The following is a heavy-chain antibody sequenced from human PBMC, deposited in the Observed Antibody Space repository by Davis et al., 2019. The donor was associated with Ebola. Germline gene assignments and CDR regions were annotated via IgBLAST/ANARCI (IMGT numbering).Heavy chain of an antibody. CDR2: ISDSSTTI. Sequence: GESLKISCAASGITLSAYSMNWVRQAPGKGLEWVSYISDSSTTIYYADSVKGRFTISRDNAKNSLYLQMNSLRDEDTAVYYCATDRNWDFDYWGQGTLVTVSS. CDR1: GITLSAYS. D-gene: IGHD7-27*01. J-gene: IGHJ4*02. V-gene: IGHV3-48*02. CDR3: ATDRNWDFDY.